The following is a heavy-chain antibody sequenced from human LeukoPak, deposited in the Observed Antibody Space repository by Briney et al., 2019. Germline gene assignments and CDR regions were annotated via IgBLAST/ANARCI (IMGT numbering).Heavy chain of an antibody. CDR3: ARDRSSGWTHYFDY. CDR2: ISSSSSYI. Sequence: GGSLRLSCAASGFTFSSYSMNWVRQAPGKGLEWVSSISSSSSYIYYADSVKGRFTISRDNAKNSLYLQMNSLRAEDTAVYYCARDRSSGWTHYFDYWGQGTLVTVSS. V-gene: IGHV3-21*01. D-gene: IGHD6-19*01. CDR1: GFTFSSYS. J-gene: IGHJ4*02.